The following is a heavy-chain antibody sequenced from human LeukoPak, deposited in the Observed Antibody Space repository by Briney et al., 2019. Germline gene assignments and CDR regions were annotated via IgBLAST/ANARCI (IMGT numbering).Heavy chain of an antibody. V-gene: IGHV1-18*01. J-gene: IGHJ6*02. Sequence: ASVKVSCTASGYTFTSYGISWVRQAPGQGLEWMGWISAYNGNTNYAQKLQGRVTMTTDTSTSTAYMELRSLRSDDTAVYYCARDHVVGWSSPSQNYYYYGMDVWGQGTTVTVSS. CDR3: ARDHVVGWSSPSQNYYYYGMDV. D-gene: IGHD2-15*01. CDR1: GYTFTSYG. CDR2: ISAYNGNT.